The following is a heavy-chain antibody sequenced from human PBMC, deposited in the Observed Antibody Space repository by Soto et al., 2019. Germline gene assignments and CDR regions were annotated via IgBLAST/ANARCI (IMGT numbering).Heavy chain of an antibody. D-gene: IGHD3-10*01. Sequence: SETLSLTCAVSGCSISSSNWWSWVRQPPGKGLEWIGEIYHSGSTNYNPSLKSRVTISVDKSKNQFSLKLGSVTAADTAVYYCASLYMVRGVMDWFDPWGQGTLVTVS. CDR1: GCSISSSNW. J-gene: IGHJ5*02. V-gene: IGHV4-4*02. CDR2: IYHSGST. CDR3: ASLYMVRGVMDWFDP.